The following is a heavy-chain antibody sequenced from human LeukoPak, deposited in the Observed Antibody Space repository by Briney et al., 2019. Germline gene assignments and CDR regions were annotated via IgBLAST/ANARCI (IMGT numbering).Heavy chain of an antibody. J-gene: IGHJ4*02. V-gene: IGHV3-30*04. CDR3: ARDGSGSYFRFDY. CDR1: GFTFSSYA. Sequence: GGSLRLSCAASGFTFSSYAMHWVRQAPGKVLEWMAVISYDGSNKYYADSVKGRFTISRDNSKNTLYLQMNSLRAEDTAVYYCARDGSGSYFRFDYWGQGTLVTVSS. CDR2: ISYDGSNK. D-gene: IGHD3-10*01.